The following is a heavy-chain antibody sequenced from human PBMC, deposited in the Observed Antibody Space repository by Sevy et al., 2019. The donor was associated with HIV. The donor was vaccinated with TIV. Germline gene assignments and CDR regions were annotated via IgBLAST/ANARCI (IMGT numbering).Heavy chain of an antibody. D-gene: IGHD3-22*01. V-gene: IGHV3-23*01. J-gene: IGHJ4*02. CDR3: AKLFYYHDSSGPFDY. Sequence: GGCLRLSCAASGFTFSSYAMSWVRQAPGKGLEWVSAISGSGGSTYYADSVKGRFTISRDNSKNTLYLQMNSLRAEDTAVYYCAKLFYYHDSSGPFDYWGQGTPVTVSS. CDR1: GFTFSSYA. CDR2: ISGSGGST.